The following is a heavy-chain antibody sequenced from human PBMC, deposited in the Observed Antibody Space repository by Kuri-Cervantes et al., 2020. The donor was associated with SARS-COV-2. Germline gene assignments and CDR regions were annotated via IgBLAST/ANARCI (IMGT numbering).Heavy chain of an antibody. J-gene: IGHJ4*02. D-gene: IGHD2-2*01. V-gene: IGHV4-38-2*02. CDR3: ARRYCSSTSCYLYYFDS. CDR2: IYHSGST. CDR1: GYSISSGYY. Sequence: SETLSLTCTVSGYSISSGYYWGWIRQPPGKGLEWIGSIYHSGSTYYNPSLKSRVTISVDTSKNQFSLKLSSVTAADTAVYYCARRYCSSTSCYLYYFDSWGQGTLVTVSS.